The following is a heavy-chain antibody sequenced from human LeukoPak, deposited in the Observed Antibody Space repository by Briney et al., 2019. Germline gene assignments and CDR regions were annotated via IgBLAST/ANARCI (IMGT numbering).Heavy chain of an antibody. CDR2: IYTSGST. V-gene: IGHV4-4*07. CDR1: GDSISNYY. D-gene: IGHD2-2*01. CDR3: AREEGYCSESSCYGMEY. J-gene: IGHJ4*02. Sequence: SETLSLTCTVSGDSISNYYWSWIRQPAGKGLEWIGHIYTSGSTNYNPSLKGRVTMSVDTSKNQFSLKLSSVTAADTAGYYCAREEGYCSESSCYGMEYWGRGALVTVSS.